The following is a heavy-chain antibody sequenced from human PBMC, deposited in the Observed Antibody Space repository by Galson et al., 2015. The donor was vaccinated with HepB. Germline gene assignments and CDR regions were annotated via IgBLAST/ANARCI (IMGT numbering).Heavy chain of an antibody. D-gene: IGHD3-10*01. CDR3: ATSLLGSGQWFGEILSGGLDY. V-gene: IGHV1-24*01. CDR1: GYTLTELS. J-gene: IGHJ4*02. CDR2: FDPEDGET. Sequence: SVKVSCKVSGYTLTELSMHWVRQAPGKGLEWMGGFDPEDGETIYAQKFQGRVTMTEDTSTDTAYMELSSLRSEDTAVYYCATSLLGSGQWFGEILSGGLDYWGQGTLVTVSS.